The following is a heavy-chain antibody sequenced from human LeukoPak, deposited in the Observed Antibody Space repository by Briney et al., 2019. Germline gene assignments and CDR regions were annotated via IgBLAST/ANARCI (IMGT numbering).Heavy chain of an antibody. CDR3: ARGYHTKAGWSHQYYFDY. J-gene: IGHJ4*02. CDR1: GGSISSYY. D-gene: IGHD2-15*01. CDR2: IYTSGST. Sequence: SETLSLTCTVSGGSISSYYWSWIRQPPGKGLEWIGYIYTSGSTNYNPSLKSRVTISVDTSKNQFSLKLSSVTAADTAVYYCARGYHTKAGWSHQYYFDYWGQGTLVTVSS. V-gene: IGHV4-4*09.